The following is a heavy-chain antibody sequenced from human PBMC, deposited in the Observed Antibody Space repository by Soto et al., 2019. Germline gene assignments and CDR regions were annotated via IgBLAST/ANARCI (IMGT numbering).Heavy chain of an antibody. J-gene: IGHJ4*02. CDR3: ANPRLDSSSWYGSAGPLFDY. Sequence: GGSLRLSCAASGFTFSSYAMSWVRQAPGKGLEWVSAISGSGGSTYYADSVKGRFTISRDNSKNTLYLQMNSLRAEDTAVYYCANPRLDSSSWYGSAGPLFDYWGQGTLVTVSS. V-gene: IGHV3-23*01. CDR2: ISGSGGST. CDR1: GFTFSSYA. D-gene: IGHD6-13*01.